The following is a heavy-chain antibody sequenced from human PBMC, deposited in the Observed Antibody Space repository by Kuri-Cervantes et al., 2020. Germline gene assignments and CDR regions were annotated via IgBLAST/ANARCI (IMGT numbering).Heavy chain of an antibody. CDR1: GYSISSGYY. D-gene: IGHD6-19*01. Sequence: SETLSLTCAVSGYSISSGYYWGWFRQPPGKGLEWIGSIYHSGSTYYNPSLKSPVTISVGTSKNQFSLKLSSVTAADTAVYYCARARSIAVAVDYWGQGTLVTVSS. J-gene: IGHJ4*02. CDR3: ARARSIAVAVDY. CDR2: IYHSGST. V-gene: IGHV4-38-2*01.